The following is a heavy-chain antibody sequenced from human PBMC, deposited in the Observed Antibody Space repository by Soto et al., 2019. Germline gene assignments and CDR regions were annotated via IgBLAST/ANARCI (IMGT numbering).Heavy chain of an antibody. CDR2: ISAYNGNT. V-gene: IGHV1-18*01. D-gene: IGHD3-22*01. CDR1: GYTFTSYG. Sequence: ASVKVSCKASGYTFTSYGISWVRQAPGQGLEWMGWISAYNGNTNYAQKLQGRVTMTTDTSTSTAYMELRSLRSDDTAVYYCARDQENYYDSSGYYPRFDYWGQGTLVTVSS. J-gene: IGHJ4*02. CDR3: ARDQENYYDSSGYYPRFDY.